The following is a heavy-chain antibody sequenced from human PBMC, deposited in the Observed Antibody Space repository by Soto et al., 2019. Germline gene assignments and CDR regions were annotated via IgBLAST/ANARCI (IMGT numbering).Heavy chain of an antibody. CDR1: GGSFSTYS. V-gene: IGHV1-69*01. CDR2: ITSVFGTA. CDR3: ANRRDYYTKFEY. D-gene: IGHD3-22*01. Sequence: QVQLAQSGAEVKKAGSSVKVSCQDSGGSFSTYSINWVRQAPGQGLEWVGWITSVFGTASYAQNFQGRGTITADESTSTAYMELGSLRSEDTAVYYCANRRDYYTKFEYWGQGSLVTVSS. J-gene: IGHJ4*02.